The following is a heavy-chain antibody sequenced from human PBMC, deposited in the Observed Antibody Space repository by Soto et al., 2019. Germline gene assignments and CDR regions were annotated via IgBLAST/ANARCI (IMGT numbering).Heavy chain of an antibody. CDR1: GYSFTSYW. CDR3: ARPFAMGYSGYDSYYFDY. V-gene: IGHV5-51*01. Sequence: GESLKISCKGSGYSFTSYWIGWVRQMPGKGLEWMGIIYPGDSDTRYSPSFQGQVTISADKSISTAYLQWSSLKASDTAMYYCARPFAMGYSGYDSYYFDYWGQGTLVTVSS. D-gene: IGHD5-12*01. J-gene: IGHJ4*02. CDR2: IYPGDSDT.